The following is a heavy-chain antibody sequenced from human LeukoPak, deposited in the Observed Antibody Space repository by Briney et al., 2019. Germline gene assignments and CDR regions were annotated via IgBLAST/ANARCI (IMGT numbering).Heavy chain of an antibody. CDR1: GFTFSCSA. D-gene: IGHD1-26*01. J-gene: IGHJ5*02. Sequence: GGSLRLSCAASGFTFSCSAMHWVRQAPGKGLEWVGRIRSKANSYATAYAASVKGRFTISRDDSKNTAYLQMNSLKTEDTAVYYCTRQHSGSYFMWFDPWGQGTLVTVSS. CDR2: IRSKANSYAT. V-gene: IGHV3-73*01. CDR3: TRQHSGSYFMWFDP.